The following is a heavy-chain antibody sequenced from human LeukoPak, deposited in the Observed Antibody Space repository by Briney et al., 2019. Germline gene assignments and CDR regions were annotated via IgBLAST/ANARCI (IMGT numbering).Heavy chain of an antibody. J-gene: IGHJ4*02. CDR2: IYYSGTT. D-gene: IGHD3-9*01. CDR3: ARLKFDVLTGYYEALDY. CDR1: GGSISSYY. V-gene: IGHV4-59*08. Sequence: SETLSLTCTVSGGSISSYYWSWIRQPPGKGLEWIGYIYYSGTTNYNPSLKSRVTISVDTSKNQFSLKLRSVTAADTAVYYCARLKFDVLTGYYEALDYWGQGTLVTVSS.